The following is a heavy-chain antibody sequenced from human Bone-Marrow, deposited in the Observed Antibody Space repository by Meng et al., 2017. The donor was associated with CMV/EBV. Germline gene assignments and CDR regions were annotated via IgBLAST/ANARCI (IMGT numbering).Heavy chain of an antibody. V-gene: IGHV3-48*04. CDR2: ITGGGSTI. CDR3: ARDPRNKGFDP. Sequence: GGSLRLSCAASGFTFSSYSMNWIRQAPGKGLEWLSYITGGGSTISYADSVKGRFTISRDNAQNSLYLQMDNLRAEDTAVYYCARDPRNKGFDPWGQGTLVTVSS. J-gene: IGHJ5*02. CDR1: GFTFSSYS.